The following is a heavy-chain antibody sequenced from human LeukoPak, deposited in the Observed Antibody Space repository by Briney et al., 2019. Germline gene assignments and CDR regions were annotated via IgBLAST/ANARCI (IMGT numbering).Heavy chain of an antibody. CDR3: ARELLVTTQPFDY. CDR2: INPNSGGT. V-gene: IGHV1-2*06. D-gene: IGHD4-11*01. Sequence: ASVKVSCKASGYTFTGYYMHWVRQAPGQGLEWMGRINPNSGGTNYAQKFQGRVTMTRDTSISTAYMELSRLRSDDTAVYYCARELLVTTQPFDYWGQGTLVTVSS. CDR1: GYTFTGYY. J-gene: IGHJ4*02.